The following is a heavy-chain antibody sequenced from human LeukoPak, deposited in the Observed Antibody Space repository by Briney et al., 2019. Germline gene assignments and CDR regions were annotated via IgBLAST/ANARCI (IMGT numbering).Heavy chain of an antibody. CDR1: GFTFSSYG. J-gene: IGHJ4*02. D-gene: IGHD6-13*01. V-gene: IGHV3-33*08. CDR3: ARKSGYSSNWYYFDN. CDR2: IWHDGSNK. Sequence: GGSLRLSCVASGFTFSSYGMHWVRQAPGKGLEWVAVIWHDGSNKYYADSVKGRFTISRDNSKNTLYLQMNSLRAEDTAVYYCARKSGYSSNWYYFDNWGQGTVVTVSS.